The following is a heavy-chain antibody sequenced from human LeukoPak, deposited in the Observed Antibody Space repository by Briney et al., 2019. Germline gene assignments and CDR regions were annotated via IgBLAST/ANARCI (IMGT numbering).Heavy chain of an antibody. D-gene: IGHD6-19*01. CDR2: IYYKRSS. J-gene: IGHJ5*02. V-gene: IGHV4-59*08. Sequence: PSETLSLTCAVSGGSISNYYWSWIRQPPGKGLEFIGYIYYKRSSTYKPPLKSQVTISVDSSKNQFSLRLSSVTAADTAVYYCARLSTTSGWYSWFDPWGQGTLVTVRS. CDR3: ARLSTTSGWYSWFDP. CDR1: GGSISNYY.